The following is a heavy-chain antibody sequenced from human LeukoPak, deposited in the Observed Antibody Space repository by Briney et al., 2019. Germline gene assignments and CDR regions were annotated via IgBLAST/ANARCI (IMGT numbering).Heavy chain of an antibody. Sequence: PSETLSLTCTVSGGSISSYYWSWIRQPPGKGLEWIGYIYYSGSTNYNPSLKSRVTISVDTSENQFSLKLSSVTAADTAVYYCARPRVGASLFAFDIWGQGTMVTVSS. CDR3: ARPRVGASLFAFDI. D-gene: IGHD1-26*01. V-gene: IGHV4-59*08. CDR2: IYYSGST. J-gene: IGHJ3*02. CDR1: GGSISSYY.